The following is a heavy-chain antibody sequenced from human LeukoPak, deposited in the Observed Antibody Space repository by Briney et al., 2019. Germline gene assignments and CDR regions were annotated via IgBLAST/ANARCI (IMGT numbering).Heavy chain of an antibody. Sequence: PGGSLRLSCAASGFTFSSYAMHWVRQAPGKGLEWVAVISYDGSNKYYADSVKGRFTISRDNSKNSLYLQMNSLRAEDTAMYYCVRDRGYCSGGTCYALWDYWGQGTLVTVSS. CDR3: VRDRGYCSGGTCYALWDY. CDR1: GFTFSSYA. D-gene: IGHD2-15*01. V-gene: IGHV3-30-3*01. J-gene: IGHJ4*02. CDR2: ISYDGSNK.